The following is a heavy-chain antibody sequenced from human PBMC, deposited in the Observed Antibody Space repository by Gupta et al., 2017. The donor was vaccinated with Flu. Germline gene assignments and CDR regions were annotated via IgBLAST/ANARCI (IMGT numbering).Heavy chain of an antibody. Sequence: WSWIRQPPGKGLEWIGNVYHSGSPQYNPSLRSRVSISIDTSKKFFSLRLTSVTPADTAVYYCARVTTTAPDYWGQGILVTVSS. CDR3: ARVTTTAPDY. CDR2: VYHSGSP. J-gene: IGHJ4*02. V-gene: IGHV4-61*03. D-gene: IGHD4-17*01.